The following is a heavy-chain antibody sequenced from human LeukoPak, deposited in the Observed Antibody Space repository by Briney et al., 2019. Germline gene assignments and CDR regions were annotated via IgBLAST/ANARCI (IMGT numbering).Heavy chain of an antibody. CDR3: ARQTGSGLFILP. CDR1: GVSISSSNSY. Sequence: SETLSLTCTVSGVSISSSNSYWGWIRQPPGKGLEWIGSIYYTGNTYYNASLKSQVSISIDTSRNQFSLKLTSVTAADTSVYYCARQTGSGLFILPGGQGTLVTVSS. CDR2: IYYTGNT. V-gene: IGHV4-39*01. J-gene: IGHJ4*02. D-gene: IGHD3/OR15-3a*01.